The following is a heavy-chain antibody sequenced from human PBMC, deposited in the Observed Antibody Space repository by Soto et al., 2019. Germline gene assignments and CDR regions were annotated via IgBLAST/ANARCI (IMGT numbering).Heavy chain of an antibody. D-gene: IGHD6-13*01. CDR3: ARVKLRSYSSSWLDY. V-gene: IGHV4-59*02. J-gene: IGHJ4*02. Sequence: ETLSLTCSFSGDSVTSHYLTWIRQSPEKGLEWIGYMHYSGSTNYNPSLKSRVTISVDTSKNQFSLKLSSVTAADTAVYYCARVKLRSYSSSWLDYWGQGTLVTVSS. CDR1: GDSVTSHY. CDR2: MHYSGST.